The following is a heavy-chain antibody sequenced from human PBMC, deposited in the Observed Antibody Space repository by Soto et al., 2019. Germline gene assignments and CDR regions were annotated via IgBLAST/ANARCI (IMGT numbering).Heavy chain of an antibody. CDR1: GGSISSYY. CDR3: ARDRGYSYGHGYYYGMDV. V-gene: IGHV4-59*01. D-gene: IGHD5-18*01. J-gene: IGHJ6*02. CDR2: FYYSGST. Sequence: SETLSLTCTVSGGSISSYYWSWIRQPPGKGLEWIGYFYYSGSTNYNPSLKSRVTISVDTSKNQFSRKRGSVTAADTAVYYCARDRGYSYGHGYYYGMDVWGQGTTVTVSS.